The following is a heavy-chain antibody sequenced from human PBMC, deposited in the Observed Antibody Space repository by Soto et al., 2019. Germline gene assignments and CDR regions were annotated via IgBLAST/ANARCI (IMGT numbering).Heavy chain of an antibody. CDR2: LYSARIA. Sequence: SETLSLTCSVSGGSISISNFYWGWVRQSPGRGLEWIGSLYSARIAYFNPSLKSRVTISVDTSKNQFSLKLSSVTAADTAVYYCARHSGYYYGSGSYSLYYYYYMDVWGKGTTVTVSS. V-gene: IGHV4-39*01. J-gene: IGHJ6*03. CDR3: ARHSGYYYGSGSYSLYYYYYMDV. D-gene: IGHD3-10*01. CDR1: GGSISISNFY.